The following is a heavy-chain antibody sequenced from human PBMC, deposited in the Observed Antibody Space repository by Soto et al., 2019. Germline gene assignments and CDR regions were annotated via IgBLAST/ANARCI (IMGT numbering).Heavy chain of an antibody. CDR2: TYYTSKWYN. CDR1: RDSVFSKNVA. Sequence: SQTLPLTYCISRDSVFSKNVAWICIRQSPSRGLEWLGRTYYTSKWYNDYAVSVKSRITINPDTSKNQFSLQLNSLTPDDTAVYCCVGGRECAFDIWGQGTMVAVSS. CDR3: VGGRECAFDI. V-gene: IGHV6-1*01. J-gene: IGHJ3*02. D-gene: IGHD3-10*01.